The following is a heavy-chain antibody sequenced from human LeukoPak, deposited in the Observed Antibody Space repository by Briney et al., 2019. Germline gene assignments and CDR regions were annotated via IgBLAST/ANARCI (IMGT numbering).Heavy chain of an antibody. CDR2: IYPGDSDT. CDR3: ARHRSMVRGAIQGWFDP. V-gene: IGHV5-51*01. Sequence: GESLKISCKGSEYSFTSYWIGWVRQMPGKGLEWIGIIYPGDSDTRYSPPFQGQVTISADKSISTAYLQWSSLKASDTAMYYCARHRSMVRGAIQGWFDPWGQGTLVTVSS. D-gene: IGHD3-10*01. CDR1: EYSFTSYW. J-gene: IGHJ5*02.